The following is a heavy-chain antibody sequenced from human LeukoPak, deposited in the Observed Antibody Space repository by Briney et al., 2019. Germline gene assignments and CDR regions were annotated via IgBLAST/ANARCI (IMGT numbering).Heavy chain of an antibody. Sequence: SVKVSCKASGGTFTSYAISWVRQAPGQGLEWMGGIIPIFGTANYAQKFQGRVTITADESTSTAYMELSRLRSDDTAVYYCARNYYDSSGYYYDYRGQGTLVTVSS. CDR3: ARNYYDSSGYYYDY. CDR1: GGTFTSYA. CDR2: IIPIFGTA. D-gene: IGHD3-22*01. V-gene: IGHV1-69*13. J-gene: IGHJ4*02.